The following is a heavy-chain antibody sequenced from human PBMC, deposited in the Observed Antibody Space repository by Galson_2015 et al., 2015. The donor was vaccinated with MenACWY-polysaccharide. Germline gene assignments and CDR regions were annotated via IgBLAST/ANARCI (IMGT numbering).Heavy chain of an antibody. V-gene: IGHV1-18*01. CDR3: ARDSDIVATANFDY. J-gene: IGHJ4*02. D-gene: IGHD5-12*01. CDR2: ISAYRGDT. Sequence: SVKVSCKASGYTFTSYGVSWVRQAPGQGLEWMGWISAYRGDTTYAQKFHNRITMTTDTSTSTAYMELRSLRSDDTAVYYCARDSDIVATANFDYWGQGTLVTVSS. CDR1: GYTFTSYG.